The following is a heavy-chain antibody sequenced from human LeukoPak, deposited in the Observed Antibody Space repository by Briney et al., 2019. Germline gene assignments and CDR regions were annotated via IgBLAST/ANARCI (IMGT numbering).Heavy chain of an antibody. J-gene: IGHJ4*02. CDR2: INSDGSDT. CDR3: ARAGGGLDY. D-gene: IGHD3-10*01. Sequence: GGSLRLSCAASGFTLSSYWMQWVRQGPGKGLVWVSRINSDGSDTSYADSVKGRFSISRDNAKNTLYLQMNSLRVEDTAVYYCARAGGGLDYWGQGTLVTVSS. V-gene: IGHV3-74*01. CDR1: GFTLSSYW.